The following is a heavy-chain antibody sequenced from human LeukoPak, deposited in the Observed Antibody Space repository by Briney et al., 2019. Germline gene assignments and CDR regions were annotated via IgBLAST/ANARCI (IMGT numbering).Heavy chain of an antibody. V-gene: IGHV3-7*03. D-gene: IGHD3-22*01. CDR3: ARAPYYYDSSGYYLFDY. CDR1: GFTFSSYW. CDR2: IKQDGSEK. J-gene: IGHJ4*02. Sequence: PGWSLRLSCAASGFTFSSYWMSWVRQAPGKGLEWVANIKQDGSEKYYVDSVKGRFTISRDNAKNSLYLQMNSLRAEDTAVYYCARAPYYYDSSGYYLFDYWGQGTLVTVSS.